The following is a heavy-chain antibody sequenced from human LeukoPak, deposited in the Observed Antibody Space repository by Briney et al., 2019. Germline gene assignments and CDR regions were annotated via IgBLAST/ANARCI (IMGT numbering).Heavy chain of an antibody. D-gene: IGHD6-19*01. CDR2: IYYRGST. Sequence: PPQCLSLTWLLASGSLTTYYATWVRQPPRKGLEFIGYIYYRGSTNYNASVKGRVTISLDTSKNQFSLKLSSVTAADTAVYYCAKKSSGWLIDSWGQGTLVTVSS. CDR1: SGSLTTYY. V-gene: IGHV4-59*12. J-gene: IGHJ4*02. CDR3: AKKSSGWLIDS.